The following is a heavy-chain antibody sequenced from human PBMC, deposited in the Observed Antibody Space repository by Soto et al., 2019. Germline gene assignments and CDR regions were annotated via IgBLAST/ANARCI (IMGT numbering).Heavy chain of an antibody. CDR1: GLTFSGHW. Sequence: XVSPRLSCAASGLTFSGHWMTWVRQTPGEGLQWVAAIKPDGSETFYVDSVKGRFTISRDNARNSLFLQMDSLRAEDTAVYYCTSRPSGMTYHAVFDFWGQGTLVTVSS. V-gene: IGHV3-7*03. J-gene: IGHJ4*02. CDR2: IKPDGSET. D-gene: IGHD2-21*02. CDR3: TSRPSGMTYHAVFDF.